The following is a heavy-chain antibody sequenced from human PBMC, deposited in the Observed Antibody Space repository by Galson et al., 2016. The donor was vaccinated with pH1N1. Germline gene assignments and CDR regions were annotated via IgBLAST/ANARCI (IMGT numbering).Heavy chain of an antibody. CDR2: INSRDSYT. J-gene: IGHJ4*02. V-gene: IGHV5-10-1*01. CDR1: ASSFTSYW. CDR3: ATGPSPDY. Sequence: QSGAEVKEPGESLTNSRKGSASSFTSYWISWVRQMPGKGLEWMGRINSRDSYTDYSPSFQGHVTISTDESISTAYLKWSTLKASDTAIYYCATGPSPDYWGQGTLVIVSS.